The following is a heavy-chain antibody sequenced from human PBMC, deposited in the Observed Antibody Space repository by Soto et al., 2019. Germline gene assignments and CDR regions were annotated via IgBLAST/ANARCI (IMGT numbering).Heavy chain of an antibody. CDR3: AKGGYCSGGSCAGVGWFAP. J-gene: IGHJ5*02. Sequence: PGGSLRLSCAASGFTFSSYAMSWVRQAPGKGLEWVSAISGSGGSTYYADSVKGRFTISRDNSKNTLYLQMNSLRAEDTAVYYCAKGGYCSGGSCAGVGWFAPWGQGTLVTVSS. D-gene: IGHD2-15*01. CDR2: ISGSGGST. CDR1: GFTFSSYA. V-gene: IGHV3-23*01.